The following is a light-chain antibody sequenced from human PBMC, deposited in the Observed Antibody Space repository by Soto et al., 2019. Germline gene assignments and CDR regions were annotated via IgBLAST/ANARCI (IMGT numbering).Light chain of an antibody. J-gene: IGLJ1*01. CDR1: SSDVGDNY. V-gene: IGLV1-51*02. Sequence: QSVLTQPPSVSAAPGQKVTFSSPGRSSDVGDNYVSWYQLLPGTAPKLLIYETNKRPSGIPDRFSGSKSGTSATLGITGLQTGDEADYYCGTWDSSLSADVFGTGTKVTVL. CDR3: GTWDSSLSADV. CDR2: ETN.